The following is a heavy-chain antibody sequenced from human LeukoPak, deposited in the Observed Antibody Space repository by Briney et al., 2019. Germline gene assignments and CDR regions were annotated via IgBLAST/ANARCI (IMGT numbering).Heavy chain of an antibody. CDR3: AKGYYGSGSYGWFDY. J-gene: IGHJ4*02. CDR1: GFTFSSYG. D-gene: IGHD3-10*01. CDR2: ISDSGGTT. Sequence: GGSLRLSCAASGFTFSSYGMHWVRQAPGKGLEWVSGISDSGGTTYYADSVKGRFTISRDNSKNTLYLQMNSLRAEDTAVYSCAKGYYGSGSYGWFDYWGQGTLVTVSS. V-gene: IGHV3-23*01.